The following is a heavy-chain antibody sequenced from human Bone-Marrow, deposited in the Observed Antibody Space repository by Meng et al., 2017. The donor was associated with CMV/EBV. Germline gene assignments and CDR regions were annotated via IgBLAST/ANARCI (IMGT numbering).Heavy chain of an antibody. CDR3: ARGGWLVRWCVDY. V-gene: IGHV3-21*01. CDR2: ISSSSSYI. Sequence: GGSLRLSCAPSGFTFSSYSMNWVRQAPGKGLEWVSYISSSSSYIYYADSVKGRFTISRDNAKNSLYLQMYSLRAEDRAVYYCARGGWLVRWCVDYWGQGTLVTVSS. CDR1: GFTFSSYS. D-gene: IGHD6-19*01. J-gene: IGHJ4*02.